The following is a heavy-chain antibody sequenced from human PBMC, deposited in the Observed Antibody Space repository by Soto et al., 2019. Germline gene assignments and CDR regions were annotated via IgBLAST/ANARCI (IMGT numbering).Heavy chain of an antibody. J-gene: IGHJ4*02. Sequence: GGSLRLSCAASGFTFSSYAMTWVRQAPGKGLEWVSAISGSGGSTYYADSVKGRFTISRDNSKNTLYLQMNSLRAEDTAVYYCAKVMAEYSSGLDYWGQGTLVTVSS. V-gene: IGHV3-23*01. CDR3: AKVMAEYSSGLDY. CDR2: ISGSGGST. CDR1: GFTFSSYA. D-gene: IGHD6-19*01.